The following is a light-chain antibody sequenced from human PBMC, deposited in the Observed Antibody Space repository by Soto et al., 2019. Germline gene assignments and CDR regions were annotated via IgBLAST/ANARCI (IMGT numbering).Light chain of an antibody. V-gene: IGKV3D-20*02. CDR3: QQRSNWVT. CDR2: GAS. Sequence: EIVLTQFPGTLSLSPGERATLSYKTSQRISSNYLAWFQQKPGQAPRLLMYGASSRATGIPDRFSGSGSGTDFTLTISRLEPEDFAVYYCQQRSNWVTFGPGTKVDI. CDR1: QRISSNY. J-gene: IGKJ3*01.